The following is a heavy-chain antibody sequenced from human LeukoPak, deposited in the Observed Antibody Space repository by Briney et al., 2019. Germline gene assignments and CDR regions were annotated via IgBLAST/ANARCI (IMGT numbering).Heavy chain of an antibody. J-gene: IGHJ4*02. CDR1: GFIFGNYA. CDR3: TRRSRLYDFWSGYFDY. Sequence: GGSLRLSCTASGFIFGNYAMSWVRQAPGKGLEWVGFIRSKVSGGTTEYAGSVKGRLTISRDDSKSIAYLQMNSLKTEDTAVYYCTRRSRLYDFWSGYFDYWGQGTLVTVSS. D-gene: IGHD3-3*01. V-gene: IGHV3-49*04. CDR2: IRSKVSGGTT.